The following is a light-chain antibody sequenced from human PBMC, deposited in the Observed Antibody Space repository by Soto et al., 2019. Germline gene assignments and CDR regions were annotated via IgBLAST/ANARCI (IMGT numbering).Light chain of an antibody. CDR3: QQPYT. CDR1: QSVSSY. J-gene: IGKJ2*01. CDR2: DAS. V-gene: IGKV3-11*01. Sequence: EIVLTQSPATRSLSPGERATLSCRASQSVSSYLAWYQQTPGQAPRLLIYDASNKATGIPARFSGSGSGTAFTLTISSLEPEDGAVYYCQQPYTFGQWTKLEIK.